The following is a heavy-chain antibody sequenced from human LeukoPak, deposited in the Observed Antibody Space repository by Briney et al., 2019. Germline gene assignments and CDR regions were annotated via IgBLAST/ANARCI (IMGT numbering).Heavy chain of an antibody. CDR3: ARGGGNYGGAFDI. Sequence: PSETLSLTCTFSGASITGYYWSWIRQPPGKGLEWIGYISHSGSTNYNPSLTSRVTLSVDTSQNQFSLRLSSVTAADTALYYCARGGGNYGGAFDIWGQGTVVTVSS. D-gene: IGHD4-23*01. V-gene: IGHV4-59*08. J-gene: IGHJ3*02. CDR2: ISHSGST. CDR1: GASITGYY.